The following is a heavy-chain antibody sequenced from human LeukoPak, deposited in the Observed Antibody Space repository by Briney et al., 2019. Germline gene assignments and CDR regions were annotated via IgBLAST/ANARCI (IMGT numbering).Heavy chain of an antibody. CDR3: ARGVTMIVVVIHDWYFDL. CDR1: GDSISNSGYY. Sequence: PSETLSLTCTVSGDSISNSGYYWGWIRQPPGKGLEWIGSIYYTRSTYYNPSLKSRVTISVDTSKNQSSLKLTSVTAADTAVYYCARGVTMIVVVIHDWYFDLWGRGTLVTVSS. CDR2: IYYTRST. J-gene: IGHJ2*01. D-gene: IGHD3-22*01. V-gene: IGHV4-39*01.